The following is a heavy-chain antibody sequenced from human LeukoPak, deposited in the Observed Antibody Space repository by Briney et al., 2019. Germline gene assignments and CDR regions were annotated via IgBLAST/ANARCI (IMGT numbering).Heavy chain of an antibody. J-gene: IGHJ4*02. CDR1: GYTFTDYD. CDR2: VSPYNGNT. CDR3: ARGKTMVYCGGDCYRFDN. Sequence: ASVKVSCKTSGYTFTDYDITWVRQAPGQGLEWMGRVSPYNGNTYYSQRFQDRVTITKDTSTGTAYMDLRNLRTDDTAMYYCARGKTMVYCGGDCYRFDNWGQGTLVTVSS. D-gene: IGHD2-21*02. V-gene: IGHV1-18*01.